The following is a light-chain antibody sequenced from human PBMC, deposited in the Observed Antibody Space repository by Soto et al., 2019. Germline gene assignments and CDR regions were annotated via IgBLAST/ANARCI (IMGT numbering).Light chain of an antibody. CDR2: DXS. V-gene: IGKV1-39*01. J-gene: IGKJ1*01. Sequence: INMTQSPSSLAASLADRVTIPXRASQSISMSFNWYQQKPGXAPKXXXYDXSSLPSGCPSRLSGSGSATDFTRTISSLQPYDFDIYYCQQSYMSPRTFGQGTKVDIK. CDR1: QSISMS. CDR3: QQSYMSPRT.